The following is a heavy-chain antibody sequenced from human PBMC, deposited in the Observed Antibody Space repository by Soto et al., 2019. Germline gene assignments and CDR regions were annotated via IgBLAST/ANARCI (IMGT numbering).Heavy chain of an antibody. D-gene: IGHD6-19*01. CDR1: GFTFSSYG. CDR2: ISYDGSNK. Sequence: QVQLVESGGGVVQPGRSLRLSCAASGFTFSSYGMHWVRQAPGKGLEWVAVISYDGSNKYYADSVKGRFTISRDNSKNTLYLQINSLRAEDTAVYYCAKGHRAVAGTKYFQHWGQGTLVTVSS. V-gene: IGHV3-30*18. CDR3: AKGHRAVAGTKYFQH. J-gene: IGHJ1*01.